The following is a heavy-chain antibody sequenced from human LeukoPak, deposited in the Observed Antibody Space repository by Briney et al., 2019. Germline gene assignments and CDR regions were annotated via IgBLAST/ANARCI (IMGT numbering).Heavy chain of an antibody. Sequence: SETLSLTCTVSGGSISSTNYYWAWIRQPPGKGLEWIGSINYSGNTYYNPSLKSRLIISVDTSKNHFSLQLNSVTAADTAVYYCATWVTGGNSGRPLYFFDYWGQGTLVTVSS. CDR2: INYSGNT. D-gene: IGHD4-23*01. CDR3: ATWVTGGNSGRPLYFFDY. V-gene: IGHV4-39*02. J-gene: IGHJ4*02. CDR1: GGSISSTNYY.